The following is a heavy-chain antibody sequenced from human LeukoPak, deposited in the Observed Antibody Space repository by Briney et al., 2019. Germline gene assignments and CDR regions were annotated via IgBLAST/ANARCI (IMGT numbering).Heavy chain of an antibody. V-gene: IGHV4-59*11. D-gene: IGHD3-9*01. CDR3: ARDLGDILTGYPYYFDY. Sequence: SETLSLTCTVSGDSISSHYWSWIRQPPGKGLEWIGYIYDSGSTNYNPSLKSRVTISVDTSKNQFSLKLSSVTAADTAVYYCARDLGDILTGYPYYFDYWGQGTLVTVSS. CDR2: IYDSGST. CDR1: GDSISSHY. J-gene: IGHJ4*02.